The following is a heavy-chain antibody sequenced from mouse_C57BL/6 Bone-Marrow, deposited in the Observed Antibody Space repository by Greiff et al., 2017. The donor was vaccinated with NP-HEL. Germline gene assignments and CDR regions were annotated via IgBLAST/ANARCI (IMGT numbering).Heavy chain of an antibody. Sequence: VQLQQPGAELVMPGASVKLSCKASGYTFTSYWMHWVKQRPGQGLEWIGEIDPSDSYTNYNQKFKGKSTLTVDKSSSTAYMQLSSLTSEDSAVYYCARSRWLPAWFAYWGQGTLVTVSA. CDR2: IDPSDSYT. D-gene: IGHD2-3*01. CDR3: ARSRWLPAWFAY. V-gene: IGHV1-69*01. J-gene: IGHJ3*01. CDR1: GYTFTSYW.